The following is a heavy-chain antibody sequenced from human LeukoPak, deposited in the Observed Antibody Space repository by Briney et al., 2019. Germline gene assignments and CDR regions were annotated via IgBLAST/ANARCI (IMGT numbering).Heavy chain of an antibody. CDR2: ISYDGSNK. CDR3: TRELGVD. CDR1: GFTFSSYG. V-gene: IGHV3-30*03. Sequence: GGSLRLSCAASGFTFSSYGMHWVRQAPGKGLEWVAVISYDGSNKYYADSVKGRFTISRDNAKNSLYLQMNSLRGEDTAVYYCTRELGVDWGQGTLVTVSS. J-gene: IGHJ4*02. D-gene: IGHD3-10*01.